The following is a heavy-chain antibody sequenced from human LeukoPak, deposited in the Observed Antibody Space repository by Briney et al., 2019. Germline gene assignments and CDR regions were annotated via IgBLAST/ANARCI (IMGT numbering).Heavy chain of an antibody. CDR3: ARAVRYCSSTSCFKWEDYYYMDV. CDR1: GGSISSGSYY. D-gene: IGHD2-2*01. J-gene: IGHJ6*03. V-gene: IGHV4-61*02. Sequence: SETLSLTCTVSGGSISSGSYYWSWIRQPAGKGLEWIGRIYTSGSTNYNPSLKSRVTISVDTSKNQFSLKLSSVTAADTAVYYCARAVRYCSSTSCFKWEDYYYMDVWGKGTTVTISS. CDR2: IYTSGST.